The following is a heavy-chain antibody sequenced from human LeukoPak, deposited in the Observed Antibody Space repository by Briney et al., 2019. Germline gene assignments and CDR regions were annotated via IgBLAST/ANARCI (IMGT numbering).Heavy chain of an antibody. CDR2: LKTNMGVT. CDR1: GYTLRDYY. D-gene: IGHD2-15*01. CDR3: ARGLRISNPLDV. J-gene: IGHJ6*02. V-gene: IGHV1-2*02. Sequence: GSLKVSCKASGYTLRDYYISWVRQAPGQGLEWLGWLKTNMGVTNNVLKFEGRVTISSDTTTSTTYMELSLLTSDDTAIYYCARGLRISNPLDVWGQGATVIVS.